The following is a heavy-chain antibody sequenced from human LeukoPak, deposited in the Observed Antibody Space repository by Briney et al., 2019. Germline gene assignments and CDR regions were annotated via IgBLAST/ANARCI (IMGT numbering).Heavy chain of an antibody. D-gene: IGHD3-10*01. CDR2: IYYSGST. V-gene: IGHV4-59*08. CDR1: GGSISSDY. Sequence: SETLSLTCTVSGGSISSDYWSWIRQPPGKGLEWIGYIYYSGSTNYNPSLKRRVTISVDTSKNQFSLKLSSVTAADTAVYYCARHVRGIDYWGQGTLVTVSS. J-gene: IGHJ4*02. CDR3: ARHVRGIDY.